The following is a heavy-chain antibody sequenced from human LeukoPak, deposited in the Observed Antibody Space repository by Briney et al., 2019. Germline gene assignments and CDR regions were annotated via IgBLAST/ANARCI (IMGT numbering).Heavy chain of an antibody. CDR3: ARELRYGSGPGLAFDI. V-gene: IGHV3-33*01. J-gene: IGHJ3*02. Sequence: HPGGSLRLSCAASGFSFSSYAMHWVRQAPGKGLEWVAVLSYDGSDKYYVDSVKGRFTISRDNSKNTLYLQMNSLRAVDTAVYYCARELRYGSGPGLAFDIWGQGTMVTVSS. D-gene: IGHD3-10*01. CDR1: GFSFSSYA. CDR2: LSYDGSDK.